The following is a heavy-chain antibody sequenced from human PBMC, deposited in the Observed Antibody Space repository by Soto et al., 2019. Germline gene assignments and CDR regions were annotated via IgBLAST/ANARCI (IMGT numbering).Heavy chain of an antibody. J-gene: IGHJ6*02. CDR3: AKVILGGMDL. Sequence: DVQLVESGGGLVQPGGSLRVSCGASGFTFSNFAMTWVRQAPGKGLEWVSGISAGGGKTYYADSVKGRLTISRDNSRNTLYLQMNSLRADDTAVYYCAKVILGGMDLRGQGTSVTVSS. D-gene: IGHD7-27*01. CDR2: ISAGGGKT. CDR1: GFTFSNFA. V-gene: IGHV3-23*04.